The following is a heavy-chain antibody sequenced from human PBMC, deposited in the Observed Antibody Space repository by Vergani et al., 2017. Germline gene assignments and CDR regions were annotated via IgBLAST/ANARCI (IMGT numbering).Heavy chain of an antibody. Sequence: QVQLVQSGAEVKKPGASVKVSCKASGYTFSSYDINWVRQATGQGLEWMGWMNPNSGNTGYAQKLQGRVTMTRNTSIRTAYMELSSLRSEETAVYYCARWVPYCSSTSCSNDAFDIWGQGTMVTVSS. J-gene: IGHJ3*02. CDR3: ARWVPYCSSTSCSNDAFDI. V-gene: IGHV1-8*01. D-gene: IGHD2-2*01. CDR2: MNPNSGNT. CDR1: GYTFSSYD.